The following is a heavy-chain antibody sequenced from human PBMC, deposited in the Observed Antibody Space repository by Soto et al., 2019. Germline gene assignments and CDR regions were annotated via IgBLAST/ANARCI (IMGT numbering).Heavy chain of an antibody. CDR2: ISSTTNYI. V-gene: IGHV3-21*06. CDR3: ARESEDLTSNFDY. J-gene: IGHJ4*02. CDR1: GITFTRYS. Sequence: GGSLRLSCAAAGITFTRYSMNWVRQAPGKGLEWVSSISSTTNYIYYGDSMKGRFTISRDNAKNSLYLEMNSLRAEDTAVYYCARESEDLTSNFDYWGQGTLVTVSS.